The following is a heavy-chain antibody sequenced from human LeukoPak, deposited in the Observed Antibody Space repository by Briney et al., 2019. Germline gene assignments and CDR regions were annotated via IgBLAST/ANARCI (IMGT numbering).Heavy chain of an antibody. CDR3: AREGYYGSGSYYKYNWFDP. D-gene: IGHD3-10*01. Sequence: ASVTVSCKASGGTFSSYAISWVRQAPGQGLEWMGRIIPILGIANYAQKFQGRVTITADKSTSTAYMELSSLRSEDTAVYYCAREGYYGSGSYYKYNWFDPWGQGTLVTVSS. J-gene: IGHJ5*02. V-gene: IGHV1-69*04. CDR1: GGTFSSYA. CDR2: IIPILGIA.